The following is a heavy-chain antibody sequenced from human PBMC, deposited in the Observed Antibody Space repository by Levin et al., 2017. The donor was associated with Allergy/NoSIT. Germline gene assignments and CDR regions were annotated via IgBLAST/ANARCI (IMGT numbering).Heavy chain of an antibody. V-gene: IGHV3-23*01. CDR1: GFTFSNYA. J-gene: IGHJ4*02. CDR2: IGHGGTDT. D-gene: IGHD3-16*01. CDR3: ATLFGAYSRYDY. Sequence: GESLKISCAASGFTFSNYAMSWVRQAPGKGLEWVSAIGHGGTDTYYADSLKGRFTISRDNSKNTLYLQMNSLRAEDTAVYHCATLFGAYSRYDYWGQGALITGSS.